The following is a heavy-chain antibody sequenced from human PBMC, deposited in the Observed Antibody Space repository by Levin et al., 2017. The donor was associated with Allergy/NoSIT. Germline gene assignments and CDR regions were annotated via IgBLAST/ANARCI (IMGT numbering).Heavy chain of an antibody. J-gene: IGHJ4*02. CDR2: IGGSGVWT. Sequence: GESLKISCAASGFTFSTHDMSWVRPAPGKGLEWVSTIGGSGVWTSYADSVKGRFTVSRDNSRSTMYLQMNSLRAEDTAVYYCAYRTGFDYWGQGTLVTVSS. CDR1: GFTFSTHD. V-gene: IGHV3-23*01. D-gene: IGHD1-14*01. CDR3: AYRTGFDY.